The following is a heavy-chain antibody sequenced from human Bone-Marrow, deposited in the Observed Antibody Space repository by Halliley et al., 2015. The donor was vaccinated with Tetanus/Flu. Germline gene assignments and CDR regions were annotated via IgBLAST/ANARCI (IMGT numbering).Heavy chain of an antibody. D-gene: IGHD3-22*01. V-gene: IGHV3-74*01. CDR2: ISRDGSST. CDR3: ARTGVPFYDSSGFNDY. J-gene: IGHJ4*02. Sequence: RISRDGSSTSYADSVKGRFPISRDNAKYTLSLQMSSLRAEDTAVYYCARTGVPFYDSSGFNDYWGQGTLVTVSS.